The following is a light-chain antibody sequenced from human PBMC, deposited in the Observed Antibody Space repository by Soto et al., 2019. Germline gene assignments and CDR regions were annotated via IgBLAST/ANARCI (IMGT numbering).Light chain of an antibody. J-gene: IGKJ4*01. CDR1: QTVTSDY. CDR2: GAS. CDR3: QQYGSSPLT. V-gene: IGKV3-20*01. Sequence: EIVLTQSPGSLSLSPGERATLSCRASQTVTSDYLAWYQQRLGQASRPLIYGASSRATGIPDRFSGSGSGTDFTLTITRLEPEDFAVYYCQQYGSSPLTFGGGTKVEIK.